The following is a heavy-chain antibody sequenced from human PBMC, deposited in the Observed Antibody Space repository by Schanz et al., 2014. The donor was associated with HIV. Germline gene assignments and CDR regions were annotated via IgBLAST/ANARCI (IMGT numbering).Heavy chain of an antibody. CDR3: ARILLSSSGWYGGDY. J-gene: IGHJ4*02. CDR1: GDSISNYY. D-gene: IGHD6-19*01. Sequence: VQLQESGPGLVKPSETLSLTCNVSGDSISNYYWTWIRQPAGRGLEWIGRVYSGGSSNYNPSLRSRVTMSVDTSKNQFSLSLSSVTAADTAVYYCARILLSSSGWYGGDYWGQGTLVIVSS. CDR2: VYSGGSS. V-gene: IGHV4-4*07.